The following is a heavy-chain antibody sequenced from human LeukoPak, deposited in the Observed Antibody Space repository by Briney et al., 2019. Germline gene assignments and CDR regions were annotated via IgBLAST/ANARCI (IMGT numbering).Heavy chain of an antibody. V-gene: IGHV1-2*02. D-gene: IGHD2-8*01. CDR1: AYTFNDYY. Sequence: ASVKVSCKASAYTFNDYYVHWVRQAPGQGLQWMGWIGPNSSDAEYAQKFQGRFTMTRDRSISTAYMDLGRLTSDDTAVYYCARRSRNGLDAFDIWGQGTMVTVSS. CDR3: ARRSRNGLDAFDI. J-gene: IGHJ3*02. CDR2: IGPNSSDA.